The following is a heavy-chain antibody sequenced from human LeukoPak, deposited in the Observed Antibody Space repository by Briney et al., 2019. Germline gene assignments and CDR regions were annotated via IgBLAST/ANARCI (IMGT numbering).Heavy chain of an antibody. J-gene: IGHJ4*02. CDR2: ISSSSSTI. D-gene: IGHD5-18*01. CDR3: ATGDTAMVH. CDR1: GFTFSSYS. Sequence: GSLRLSCAASGFTFSSYSMNWVRQAPGKGLEWVSYISSSSSTIYYADSVKGRFTISRDNAKNSLYLQMNSLRAEDTAVYYCATGDTAMVHWGQGTLVTVSS. V-gene: IGHV3-48*01.